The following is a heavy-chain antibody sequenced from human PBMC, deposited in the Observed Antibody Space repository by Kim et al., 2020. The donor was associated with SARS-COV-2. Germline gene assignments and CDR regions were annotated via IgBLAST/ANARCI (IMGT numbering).Heavy chain of an antibody. Sequence: GGSLRLSCAASGFTFSTHWMYWVRQAPGKGLVWVSRISSDGSSTNYADSVRGRFTISRDNAKNTLDLQMNSLRAEDTAVYYCGRGGTSGFYWGQGTLVTV. CDR3: GRGGTSGFY. V-gene: IGHV3-74*01. CDR1: GFTFSTHW. CDR2: ISSDGSST. J-gene: IGHJ4*02. D-gene: IGHD6-19*01.